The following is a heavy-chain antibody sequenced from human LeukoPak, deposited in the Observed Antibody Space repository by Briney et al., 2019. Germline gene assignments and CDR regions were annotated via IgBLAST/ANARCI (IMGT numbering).Heavy chain of an antibody. CDR1: GFTFSSYS. D-gene: IGHD5-18*01. CDR3: AREDTAMVDY. CDR2: IKQDGSEK. V-gene: IGHV3-7*01. J-gene: IGHJ4*02. Sequence: GGSLRLSCAASGFTFSSYSMSWVRQAPGKGLEWVANIKQDGSEKYYVDSVKGRFTISRDNAKKSLYLQMNSLRAEDTAVYYCAREDTAMVDYWGQGTLVTVSS.